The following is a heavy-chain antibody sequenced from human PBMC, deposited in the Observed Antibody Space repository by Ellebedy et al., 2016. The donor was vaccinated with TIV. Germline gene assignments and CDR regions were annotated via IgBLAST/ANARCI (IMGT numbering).Heavy chain of an antibody. J-gene: IGHJ2*01. Sequence: SETLSLTCTVSGGSISGSSYSWGWIRQPPGKGLEWIGSSYYSGSTYYNPSLKSRVTIPLNTSKSQFSLKLSSGTAADTAVYYCARSLLIFTFDKCYLDLWGRGTLVTVSS. D-gene: IGHD3/OR15-3a*01. V-gene: IGHV4-39*01. CDR2: SYYSGST. CDR1: GGSISGSSYS. CDR3: ARSLLIFTFDKCYLDL.